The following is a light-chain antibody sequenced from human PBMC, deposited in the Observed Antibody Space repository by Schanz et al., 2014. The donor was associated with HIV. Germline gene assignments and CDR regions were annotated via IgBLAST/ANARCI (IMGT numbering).Light chain of an antibody. CDR3: QQYDNWPWT. CDR2: DSS. CDR1: QSVKSN. Sequence: EIVLTQSPGTLSLSPGERGTLSCRASQSVKSNFIGWYQQKPGQAPRLLIYDSSTRAADVPARFSASGSGTEFTLTINSLQSEDFALYHCQQYDNWPWTFGQGTKVEIK. V-gene: IGKV3-15*01. J-gene: IGKJ1*01.